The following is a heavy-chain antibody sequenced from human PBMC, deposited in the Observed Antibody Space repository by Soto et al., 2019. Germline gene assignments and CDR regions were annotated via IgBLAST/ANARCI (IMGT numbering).Heavy chain of an antibody. CDR2: TYYRSKWYL. CDR3: ARDRPDSSSLCKRNYYYNGMEV. Sequence: SQNLSLTCAISVYSVSSNSAAWNWIIQSPSRGLEWLVRTYYRSKWYLDYAVSVRSRITINSDTSNNQFSLQLTSVTPEDTAMYYCARDRPDSSSLCKRNYYYNGMEVWGQGTRVNVSS. D-gene: IGHD6-13*01. J-gene: IGHJ6*01. V-gene: IGHV6-1*01. CDR1: VYSVSSNSAA.